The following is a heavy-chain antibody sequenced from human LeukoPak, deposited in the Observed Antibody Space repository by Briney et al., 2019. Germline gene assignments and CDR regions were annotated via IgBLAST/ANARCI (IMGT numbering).Heavy chain of an antibody. CDR3: ARAAYGDYDFDY. CDR1: GGSISSYY. CDR2: IYYSGST. J-gene: IGHJ4*02. V-gene: IGHV4-59*08. Sequence: SETLSLTCTVSGGSISSYYWSWIRQPPGKGLEWIGYIYYSGSTNYNPSLKSRVTISVDTSKNQFSLKLSSVTAADTAVYYCARAAYGDYDFDYWGQGTLVTVSS. D-gene: IGHD4-17*01.